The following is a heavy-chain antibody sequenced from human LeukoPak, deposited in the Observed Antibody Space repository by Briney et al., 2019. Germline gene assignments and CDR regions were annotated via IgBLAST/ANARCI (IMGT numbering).Heavy chain of an antibody. CDR1: GFTFDDYA. CDR3: AGRLVAAKGYFDL. D-gene: IGHD2-15*01. CDR2: ISWNSGSI. Sequence: PGGSLRPSCAASGFTFDDYAMHWVRQAPGKGLEWVSGISWNSGSIGYADSVKGRFTISRDNAKNSLYLQMNSLRAEDTALYYCAGRLVAAKGYFDLWGRGTLVTVSS. V-gene: IGHV3-9*01. J-gene: IGHJ2*01.